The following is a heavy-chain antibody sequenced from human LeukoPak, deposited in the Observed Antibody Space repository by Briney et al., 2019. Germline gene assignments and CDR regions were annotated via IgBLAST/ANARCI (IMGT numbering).Heavy chain of an antibody. J-gene: IGHJ5*02. CDR3: ARALGYQLLSWWFDP. CDR2: ISPYNDNT. D-gene: IGHD2-2*01. V-gene: IGHV1-18*01. CDR1: GYTSTSSV. Sequence: ASVQVSCKASGYTSTSSVISWVRQATGQGLEWMGWISPYNDNTNYAQKLKGRVTMTTDTSTSTAYMELRSLRSDDTAVYYCARALGYQLLSWWFDPWGQGTLVTVSS.